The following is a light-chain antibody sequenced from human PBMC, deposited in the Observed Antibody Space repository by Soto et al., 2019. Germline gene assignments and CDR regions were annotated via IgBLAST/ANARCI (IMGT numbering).Light chain of an antibody. CDR3: NSFTIYHPRYYL. CDR1: RNDVGHYDY. Sequence: QSALTQPASVSGSPGQSITVSCTGTRNDVGHYDYVSWYQHHPGKAPKLIIYDVYSRPSGVSNRFSGSKSGNTASLVISGLQAEDEADYYCNSFTIYHPRYYLFGTVTKVTVL. J-gene: IGLJ1*01. V-gene: IGLV2-14*03. CDR2: DVY.